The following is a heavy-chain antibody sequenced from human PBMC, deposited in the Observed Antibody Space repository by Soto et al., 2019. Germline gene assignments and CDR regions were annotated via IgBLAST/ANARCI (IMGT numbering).Heavy chain of an antibody. CDR3: ARDRPDYYDSSALGVWFDP. CDR2: IIPIFGTA. J-gene: IGHJ5*02. CDR1: GGTFSSYA. D-gene: IGHD3-22*01. Sequence: SVKVSCKASGGTFSSYAISWVRQAPGQGLEWMGGIIPIFGTANYAQKFQGRVTVTADESTSTAYMELSSLRSEDTAVYYCARDRPDYYDSSALGVWFDPWGQGTLVTVSS. V-gene: IGHV1-69*13.